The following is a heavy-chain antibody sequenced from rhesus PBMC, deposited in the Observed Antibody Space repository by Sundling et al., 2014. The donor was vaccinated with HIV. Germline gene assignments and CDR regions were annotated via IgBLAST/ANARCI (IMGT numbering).Heavy chain of an antibody. Sequence: QVQLVQSGAEVKKPGSSVKVSCKASGYTFTDYYIQWVRQAPGQGLEWMGRFNPQTNDTDYAQKFQGRVTMTRDTSTTTAYMELSSLRSEDTAVYYCATFFWSDYLVSGDVWGPGVLVTVSS. CDR3: ATFFWSDYLVSGDV. J-gene: IGHJ5-1*01. V-gene: IGHV1-138*01. D-gene: IGHD3-22*01. CDR1: GYTFTDYY. CDR2: FNPQTNDT.